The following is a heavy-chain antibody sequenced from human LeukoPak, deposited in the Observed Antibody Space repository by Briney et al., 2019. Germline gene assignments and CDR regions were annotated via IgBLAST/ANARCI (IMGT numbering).Heavy chain of an antibody. CDR2: ITNGGSTI. Sequence: GGSLRLSCAASGFTFSDYNMNWVRQAPGKGLEWVSYITNGGSTIHHADSVKGRFTISRDNAKKTLYLQMNSLRAEDTAVYYCARSIGLTGGGVDVWGQGSTVTVSS. V-gene: IGHV3-11*01. CDR3: ARSIGLTGGGVDV. D-gene: IGHD3-9*01. CDR1: GFTFSDYN. J-gene: IGHJ6*02.